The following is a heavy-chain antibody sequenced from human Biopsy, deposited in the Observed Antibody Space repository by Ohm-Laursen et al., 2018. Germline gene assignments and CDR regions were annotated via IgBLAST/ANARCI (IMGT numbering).Heavy chain of an antibody. J-gene: IGHJ5*02. CDR2: VHHDGRA. Sequence: TLSLTCAVYGGTYSGYYWSWIRQPPGKGLEWIGEVHHDGRANYNPSLKSRVTVSGDMSKKQFSLKLSGVTAADTAVYYCARFIVPSLHCSNGVCPIRWFDPWGQGTLVTVFS. CDR1: GGTYSGYY. D-gene: IGHD2-2*01. V-gene: IGHV4-34*01. CDR3: ARFIVPSLHCSNGVCPIRWFDP.